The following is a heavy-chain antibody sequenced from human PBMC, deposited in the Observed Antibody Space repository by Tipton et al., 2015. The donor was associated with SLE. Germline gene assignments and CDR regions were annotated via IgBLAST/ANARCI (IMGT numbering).Heavy chain of an antibody. CDR2: IYHSGST. CDR1: GGSISSGDYY. V-gene: IGHV4-39*07. J-gene: IGHJ1*01. Sequence: TLSLTCTVSGGSISSGDYYWSWIRQPPGKGLEWIGSIYHSGSTNYNPSLKSRVTISVDTSKNQFSLKLSSVTAADTAVYYCARTGYSSSWLYFQHWGQGILVTVSS. D-gene: IGHD6-13*01. CDR3: ARTGYSSSWLYFQH.